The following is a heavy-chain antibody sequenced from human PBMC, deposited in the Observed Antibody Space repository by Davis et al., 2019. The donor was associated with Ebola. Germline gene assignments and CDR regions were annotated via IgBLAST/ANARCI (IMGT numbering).Heavy chain of an antibody. CDR3: AKRVYSRSGFDS. D-gene: IGHD2-8*01. CDR2: LNPNSGNT. J-gene: IGHJ4*02. V-gene: IGHV1-8*01. Sequence: ASVKVSCKTSGYTFTNYDINWVRQATGQGLEWMGWLNPNSGNTDSTHKFQGRLTMTKNISIGTAYMELSTLTSEDTAVYYCAKRVYSRSGFDSWGQGTLVTVSS. CDR1: GYTFTNYD.